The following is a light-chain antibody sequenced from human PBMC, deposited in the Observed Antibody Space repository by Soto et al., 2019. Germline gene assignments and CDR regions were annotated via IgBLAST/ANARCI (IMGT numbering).Light chain of an antibody. V-gene: IGKV3-20*01. CDR2: GAS. CDR3: QQYGSAPWT. Sequence: PGERATLSCRASRSVTNNYLAWHQQKPGQTPSLLMYGASSRATGIPDRFSGSGSGTDFTLTISRLEPEDFAVYYCQQYGSAPWTFGQGTKVEIK. J-gene: IGKJ1*01. CDR1: RSVTNNY.